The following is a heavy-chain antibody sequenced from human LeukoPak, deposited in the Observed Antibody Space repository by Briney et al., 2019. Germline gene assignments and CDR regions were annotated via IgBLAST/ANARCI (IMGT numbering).Heavy chain of an antibody. CDR3: ARQIAWGVGRFDY. D-gene: IGHD3-10*01. CDR1: GVSINTYF. CDR2: MYYSGST. Sequence: PSETLSLTCAVSGVSINTYFWSWIRQPPGKGLEWIGYMYYSGSTNYNPSLKSRATISMDTSKNQFSLKLNSVTAADTAVYYCARQIAWGVGRFDYWGQGTLATVSA. V-gene: IGHV4-59*08. J-gene: IGHJ4*02.